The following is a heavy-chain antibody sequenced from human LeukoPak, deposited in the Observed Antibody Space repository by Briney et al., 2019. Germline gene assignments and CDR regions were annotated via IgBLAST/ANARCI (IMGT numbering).Heavy chain of an antibody. CDR1: GFTVSSNY. CDR2: IGKDGRGN. V-gene: IGHV3-7*01. CDR3: ARDLDYYATDY. Sequence: GGSLRLSCAASGFTVSSNYMSWVRQAPGKGLEWVANIGKDGRGNHYVDSVKGRFTISRDNAKNSLYLQMNSLRVDDTAVYYCARDLDYYATDYWGQGTLVTVSP. D-gene: IGHD3/OR15-3a*01. J-gene: IGHJ4*02.